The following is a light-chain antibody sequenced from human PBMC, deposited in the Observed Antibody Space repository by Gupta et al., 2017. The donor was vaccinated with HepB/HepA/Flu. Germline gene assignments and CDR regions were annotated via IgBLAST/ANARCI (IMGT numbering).Light chain of an antibody. Sequence: DIRMTQSPSSLSASVGDRVTITCRASQGISNYLAWYQQNPGKDPNLLIYAASTVQSGVPSRFSGSGSGTDFTLTISILHPEDVATYYCQKEVSGLFTFGHGTKVDIK. CDR2: AAS. J-gene: IGKJ3*01. CDR3: QKEVSGLFT. CDR1: QGISNY. V-gene: IGKV1-27*01.